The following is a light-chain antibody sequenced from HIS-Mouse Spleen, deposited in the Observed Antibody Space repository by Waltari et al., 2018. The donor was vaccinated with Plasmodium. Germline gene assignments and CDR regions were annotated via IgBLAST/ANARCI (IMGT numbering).Light chain of an antibody. Sequence: EIVMTQSPATLSVSPGERATLSCRASQGVSSNLAWYQQKPGQAPRLLIYGASTRATGIPARCSGSGSGTEFTLTISSLQSEDCAVYYCQQYNNWSFTFGPGTKVDI. CDR1: QGVSSN. CDR2: GAS. CDR3: QQYNNWSFT. V-gene: IGKV3-15*01. J-gene: IGKJ3*01.